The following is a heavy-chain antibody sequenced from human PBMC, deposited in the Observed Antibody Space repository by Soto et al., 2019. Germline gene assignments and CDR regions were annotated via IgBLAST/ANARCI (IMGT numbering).Heavy chain of an antibody. J-gene: IGHJ6*02. CDR2: ISYDGSNK. V-gene: IGHV3-30*18. Sequence: PGGSLRLSCAASGFTFSSYGMHWVRQAPGKGLEWVAVISYDGSNKYYADSVKGRFTISRDNSKNTLYLQMNSLRAEDTAVYYCANLAYSSSYNRLDYYYYGMDVWGQGTTVTVSS. CDR1: GFTFSSYG. CDR3: ANLAYSSSYNRLDYYYYGMDV. D-gene: IGHD6-6*01.